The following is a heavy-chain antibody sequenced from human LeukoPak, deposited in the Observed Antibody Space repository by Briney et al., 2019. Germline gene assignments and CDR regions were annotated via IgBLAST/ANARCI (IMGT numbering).Heavy chain of an antibody. D-gene: IGHD3-22*01. V-gene: IGHV1-24*01. Sequence: ASVKVSCKVSGYTLTELSMHWVRQAPGKGLEWMGGFDPVDGETIYAQKFQGRVTITEDTSTDTAYMELSSLRSEDTPVYYCATDLSCYYDSSGSYWGQGTLVTVSS. CDR1: GYTLTELS. CDR3: ATDLSCYYDSSGSY. CDR2: FDPVDGET. J-gene: IGHJ4*02.